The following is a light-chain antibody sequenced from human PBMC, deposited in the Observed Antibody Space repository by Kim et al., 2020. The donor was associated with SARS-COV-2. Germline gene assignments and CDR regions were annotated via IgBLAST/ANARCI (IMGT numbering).Light chain of an antibody. V-gene: IGLV4-69*01. CDR3: QTWGTGSVI. CDR1: SGFGAYS. CDR2: VNSDGSH. Sequence: SVKLTCTLTSGFGAYSIAWHQRQPEKGPRFLMNVNSDGSHNKGDGIPDRFSGSSSGPERYLTISSLQSEDEADYYCQTWGTGSVIFGGGTKLTVL. J-gene: IGLJ2*01.